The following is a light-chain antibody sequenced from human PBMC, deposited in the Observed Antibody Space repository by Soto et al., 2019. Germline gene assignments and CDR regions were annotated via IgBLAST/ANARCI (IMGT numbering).Light chain of an antibody. CDR1: QSLTSN. CDR2: AAS. CDR3: LQDYGDSWT. Sequence: EIVMTQSPATLSVSRGGRATLSCRASQSLTSNLAWYQQKPGQAPRLLIYAASNLYTGVPSRFSGSRSGTEFTLTISSLQPEDFASYYCLQDYGDSWTFGQGTKVDIK. V-gene: IGKV3-15*01. J-gene: IGKJ1*01.